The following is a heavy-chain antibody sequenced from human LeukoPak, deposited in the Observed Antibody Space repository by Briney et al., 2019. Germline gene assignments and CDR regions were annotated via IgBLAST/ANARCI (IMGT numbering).Heavy chain of an antibody. D-gene: IGHD2-15*01. CDR1: GVSISSSSYY. J-gene: IGHJ5*02. Sequence: SETLSLTCTVSGVSISSSSYYGGWVRQPPGKGVEWIGRIYYSGSTYYNPSLKSRVTISVDTSKNQFSLKLSSVTAADTAVYYCARHAPRSSYCSGGSCYGDWFDPWGQGTLVTVSS. CDR2: IYYSGST. CDR3: ARHAPRSSYCSGGSCYGDWFDP. V-gene: IGHV4-39*01.